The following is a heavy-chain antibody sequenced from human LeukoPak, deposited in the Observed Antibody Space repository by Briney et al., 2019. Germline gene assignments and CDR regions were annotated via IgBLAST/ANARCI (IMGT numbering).Heavy chain of an antibody. Sequence: GRSLTLSCAASGFTLSTDALHWVRQAPGKGLEWVAVIWYDGINKYYRDSVKGRFTISSDNSKGTLYLQMDSLRVEDTAVYYCVKERSKYVWDFDCWGQGTLVTVSS. CDR1: GFTLSTDA. CDR3: VKERSKYVWDFDC. CDR2: IWYDGINK. V-gene: IGHV3-33*06. J-gene: IGHJ4*02. D-gene: IGHD3-16*01.